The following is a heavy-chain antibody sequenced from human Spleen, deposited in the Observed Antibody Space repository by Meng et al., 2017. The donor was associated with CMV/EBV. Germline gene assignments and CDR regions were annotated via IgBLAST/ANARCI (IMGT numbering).Heavy chain of an antibody. V-gene: IGHV3-48*03. CDR3: ARSHIVVVPAARYYYYYGMDV. CDR1: GVTFSSYE. J-gene: IGHJ6*02. CDR2: ISSSGSTI. D-gene: IGHD2-2*01. Sequence: GGSLRLSCAASGVTFSSYEMNWVRQAPGKGLEWVSYISSSGSTIYYADSVKGRFTISRDNAKNSLYLQMNSLRAEDTAVYYCARSHIVVVPAARYYYYYGMDVWGQGTTVTVSS.